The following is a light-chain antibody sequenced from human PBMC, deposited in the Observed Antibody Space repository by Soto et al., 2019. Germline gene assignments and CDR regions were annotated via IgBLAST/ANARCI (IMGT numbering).Light chain of an antibody. CDR1: QDISNY. CDR2: DAS. V-gene: IGKV1-33*01. Sequence: DIQMTQSPSSLSASVGDRVTITCRASQDISNYLNWYQQRPGKAPQLLIYDASNLERGVPSRFSGTRSGTHFTFAITSRQPEDVATYYCQQSDSHPITFGQGTRLEI. CDR3: QQSDSHPIT. J-gene: IGKJ5*01.